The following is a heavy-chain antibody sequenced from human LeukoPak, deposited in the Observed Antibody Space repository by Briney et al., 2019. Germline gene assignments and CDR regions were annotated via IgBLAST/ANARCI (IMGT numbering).Heavy chain of an antibody. V-gene: IGHV1-2*02. D-gene: IGHD1-1*01. CDR1: GYTFTGYY. CDR2: INPNSGGT. Sequence: GASVKVSCKASGYTFTGYYMHWVRQAPGQGLEWMGWINPNSGGTNYAQKFQGRVTMTRDTSISTAYMELSRLRSDDTAVYYCARDSGTAANWFDPWDQGTLVTVSS. CDR3: ARDSGTAANWFDP. J-gene: IGHJ5*02.